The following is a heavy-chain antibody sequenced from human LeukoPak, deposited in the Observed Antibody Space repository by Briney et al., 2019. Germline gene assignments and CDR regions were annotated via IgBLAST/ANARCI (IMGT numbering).Heavy chain of an antibody. CDR1: GYTFTSYA. CDR2: INAGNGNT. Sequence: ASVKVSCKASGYTFTSYAIHWVRQAPGQRLEWMGWINAGNGNTKYSQKFQGRVTITRDTSASTAYMELSSLRSEDTAVYYCAYSIAAAGTCDYWGQGTLVTVSS. V-gene: IGHV1-3*01. CDR3: AYSIAAAGTCDY. J-gene: IGHJ4*02. D-gene: IGHD6-13*01.